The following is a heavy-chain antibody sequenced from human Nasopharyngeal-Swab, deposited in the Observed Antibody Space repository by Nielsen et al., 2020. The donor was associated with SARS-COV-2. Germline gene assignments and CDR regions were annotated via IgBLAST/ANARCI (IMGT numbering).Heavy chain of an antibody. D-gene: IGHD5-12*01. Sequence: VRQAPGKGLEWVSAISGSGGSTYCADSVKGRFTISRDNSKNTLYLQMNSLGAEDTAVYYCAKRVYSGYDFSYYFDYWGQGTLVTVSS. CDR2: ISGSGGST. V-gene: IGHV3-23*01. CDR3: AKRVYSGYDFSYYFDY. J-gene: IGHJ4*02.